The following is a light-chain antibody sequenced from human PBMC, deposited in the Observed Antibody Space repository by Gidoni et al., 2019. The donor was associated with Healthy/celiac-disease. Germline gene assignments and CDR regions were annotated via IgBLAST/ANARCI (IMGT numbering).Light chain of an antibody. CDR2: GAS. J-gene: IGKJ4*01. CDR1: QSVSSSY. Sequence: EIVLTPSPGPLSLSPGERATLSCRASQSVSSSYLAWYQQKPGQAPRLLIYGASSRATGLPDRFSGSGSGTDFTLTISRLEPEDFAVYYCQQYGSSPFTFGGXTKVEIK. V-gene: IGKV3-20*01. CDR3: QQYGSSPFT.